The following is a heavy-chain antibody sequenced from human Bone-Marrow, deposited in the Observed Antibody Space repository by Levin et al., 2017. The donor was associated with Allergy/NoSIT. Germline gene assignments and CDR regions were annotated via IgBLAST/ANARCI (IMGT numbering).Heavy chain of an antibody. Sequence: PGGSLRLSCEASGFTFKDYPMHWVRQAPGKGLEWVSGISGNGDNVAYADSVKGRFTISRDNAKNYLYLQMGSLRTEDTAFYYCAKDIIWGSGFDHWGQGALVTVSS. CDR3: AKDIIWGSGFDH. CDR2: ISGNGDNV. V-gene: IGHV3-9*01. CDR1: GFTFKDYP. D-gene: IGHD6-19*01. J-gene: IGHJ4*02.